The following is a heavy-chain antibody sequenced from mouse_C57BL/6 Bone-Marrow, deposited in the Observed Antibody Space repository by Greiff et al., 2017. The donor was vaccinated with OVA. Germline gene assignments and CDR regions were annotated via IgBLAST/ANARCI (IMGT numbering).Heavy chain of an antibody. CDR3: ARHNWDWY. J-gene: IGHJ2*01. CDR2: ISDGGSYT. D-gene: IGHD4-1*01. V-gene: IGHV5-4*03. Sequence: DVKLVESGGGLVKPGGSLKLSCAASGFTFISYAMSWVRQTPEKRLEWVATISDGGSYTYYPDNVKGRVTISRDNAKNNLYLQMSHLKSEDTAMYYCARHNWDWYWGQGTTLTVSS. CDR1: GFTFISYA.